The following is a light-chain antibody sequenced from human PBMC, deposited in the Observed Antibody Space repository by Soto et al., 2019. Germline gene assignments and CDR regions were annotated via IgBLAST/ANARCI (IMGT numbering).Light chain of an antibody. CDR1: QSLVHSDGKTY. CDR2: EVS. V-gene: IGKV2D-29*01. CDR3: QQYGSSTRT. Sequence: DIVMTQTPLSLSVTPGQPASISCKSSQSLVHSDGKTYLYWYLQRPGQPPQLXIYEVSNRFSGVPDRFSGSGAGPDCTRAISRLEPEDFEVDYCQQYGSSTRTFGQGTKVDIK. J-gene: IGKJ1*01.